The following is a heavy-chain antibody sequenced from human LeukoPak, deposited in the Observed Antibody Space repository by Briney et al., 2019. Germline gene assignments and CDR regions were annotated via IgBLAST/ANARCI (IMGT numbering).Heavy chain of an antibody. D-gene: IGHD3-22*01. V-gene: IGHV4-30-4*01. CDR2: IYNSGST. Sequence: PSETLSLTCTVSGGSISSGNHYWSWIRQPPGKGLEWIGYIYNSGSTYYNPSLKSRVTVSVDTSKNQLSLKLSSVTAADTAVYYCARGGGYYDSSGYYTNNDAFDIWGQGTMVTVSS. CDR1: GGSISSGNHY. J-gene: IGHJ3*02. CDR3: ARGGGYYDSSGYYTNNDAFDI.